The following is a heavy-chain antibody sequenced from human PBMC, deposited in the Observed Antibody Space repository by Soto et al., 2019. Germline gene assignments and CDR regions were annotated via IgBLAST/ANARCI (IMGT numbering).Heavy chain of an antibody. D-gene: IGHD6-13*01. CDR2: IIPIFGTA. Sequence: QVQLVQSGAEVKKPGSSVKVSCKASGGTFSSYDISWVRQAPGQGLEWMGGIIPIFGTANYAQKFQGRVTITADESTSTAYMELSSLRSEDTAVYYCARVRGGAAAGTMEGGWFDPWGQGTLVTVSS. V-gene: IGHV1-69*12. CDR3: ARVRGGAAAGTMEGGWFDP. J-gene: IGHJ5*02. CDR1: GGTFSSYD.